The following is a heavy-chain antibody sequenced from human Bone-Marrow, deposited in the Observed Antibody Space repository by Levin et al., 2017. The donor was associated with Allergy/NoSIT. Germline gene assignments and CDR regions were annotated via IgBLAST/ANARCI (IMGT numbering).Heavy chain of an antibody. CDR2: ISYSGNS. J-gene: IGHJ6*02. CDR3: ARDRVTAADGTYYFYGMDV. D-gene: IGHD6-13*01. CDR1: GDSISSYF. Sequence: SGTLSLTCTVSGDSISSYFWSWIRQPPGKGLEWIGYISYSGNSKYNPSLKSRVTISVDTSKNQFSLKLRSVTAADTAMYYCARDRVTAADGTYYFYGMDVWGQGTTVTGSS. V-gene: IGHV4-59*01.